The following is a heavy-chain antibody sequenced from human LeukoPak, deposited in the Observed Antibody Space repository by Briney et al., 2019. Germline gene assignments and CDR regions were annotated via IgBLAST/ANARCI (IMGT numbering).Heavy chain of an antibody. CDR2: ISSSGSTI. Sequence: GGSLRLSCVASGFTFSDYYMSWIRQAPGKGLEWVSYISSSGSTIYYADSVKGRFTISRDNAKNSLYLQMNSLRAEDTAVYYCARVNYDSSGYYLSVPTSYYYFDYWGQGTLVTVSS. CDR1: GFTFSDYY. J-gene: IGHJ4*02. CDR3: ARVNYDSSGYYLSVPTSYYYFDY. V-gene: IGHV3-11*01. D-gene: IGHD3-22*01.